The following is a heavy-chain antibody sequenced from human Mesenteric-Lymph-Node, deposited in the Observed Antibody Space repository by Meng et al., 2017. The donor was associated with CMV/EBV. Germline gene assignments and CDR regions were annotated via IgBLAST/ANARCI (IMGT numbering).Heavy chain of an antibody. J-gene: IGHJ5*02. CDR2: ISRTTNYI. D-gene: IGHD1-26*01. V-gene: IGHV3-21*01. CDR3: ARNRALGNNWFDP. Sequence: GGSLRLSCAASGFTFKSYAMNWVRQAPGKGLEWVSSISRTTNYIYYADSVKGRFTISRDDAKNLLYLQMNSLRTEDTAVYYCARNRALGNNWFDPWGQGTLVTVSS. CDR1: GFTFKSYA.